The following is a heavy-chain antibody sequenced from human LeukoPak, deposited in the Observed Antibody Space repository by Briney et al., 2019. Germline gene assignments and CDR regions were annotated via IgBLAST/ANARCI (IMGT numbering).Heavy chain of an antibody. V-gene: IGHV4-39*07. Sequence: NPSETLSLTCTVSGGSISSSSYYWAWIRQPPGKGLEWIGSIYYSGSTYYNPSLKSRVTISIDTSKNQFSLKLSSVTAADTAVYYCARIRESVVVPAAHPGINYYYYYYMDVWGKGTTVTVSS. J-gene: IGHJ6*03. CDR1: GGSISSSSYY. D-gene: IGHD2-2*01. CDR3: ARIRESVVVPAAHPGINYYYYYYMDV. CDR2: IYYSGST.